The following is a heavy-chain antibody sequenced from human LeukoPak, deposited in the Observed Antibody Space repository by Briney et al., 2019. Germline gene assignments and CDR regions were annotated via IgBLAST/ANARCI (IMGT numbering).Heavy chain of an antibody. J-gene: IGHJ4*02. CDR1: GFTFSNAW. V-gene: IGHV3-15*01. CDR2: IKSKTDGGTT. D-gene: IGHD2-15*01. Sequence: GGSLRLSCAASGFTFSNAWMSWVRQAPGKGLEWVGRIKSKTDGGTTDYAAPVKGRFTISRDDSKNTLYLQMNSLKTEDTAVYYCTTEILGYCSGGSCYSGVYWGQGTLVTVSP. CDR3: TTEILGYCSGGSCYSGVY.